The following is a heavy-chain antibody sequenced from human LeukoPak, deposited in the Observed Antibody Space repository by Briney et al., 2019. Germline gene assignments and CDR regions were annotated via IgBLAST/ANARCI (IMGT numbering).Heavy chain of an antibody. V-gene: IGHV3-74*03. D-gene: IGHD3-10*01. CDR3: ARDYGRSRDYGMDV. CDR2: INSDGSST. CDR1: GFTFSSYA. Sequence: GGSLRLSCAASGFTFSSYAMHWVRQAPGKGLVWVSRINSDGSSTTYADSVKGRFTICRDNAKNTLYLQMNSLRAEDTAVYYCARDYGRSRDYGMDVWGQGTTVTVSS. J-gene: IGHJ6*02.